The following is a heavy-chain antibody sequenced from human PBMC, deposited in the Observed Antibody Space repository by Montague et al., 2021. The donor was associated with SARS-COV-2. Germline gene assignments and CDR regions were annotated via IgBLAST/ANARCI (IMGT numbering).Heavy chain of an antibody. D-gene: IGHD3-3*01. V-gene: IGHV4-34*01. CDR3: ARGRVGSTMLRVVIGYSYYFDY. Sequence: SETLSLTCAVYGGSFNDYYWSWIRQPPGKGLEWIGQINHSGSTNYHPSLKSRVTISVDTSKNQFSLKLRSMTAADTAVYYCARGRVGSTMLRVVIGYSYYFDYWGQGTLVTVSS. CDR2: INHSGST. CDR1: GGSFNDYY. J-gene: IGHJ4*02.